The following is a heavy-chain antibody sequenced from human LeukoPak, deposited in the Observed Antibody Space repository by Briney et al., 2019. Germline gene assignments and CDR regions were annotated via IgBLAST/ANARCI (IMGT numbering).Heavy chain of an antibody. J-gene: IGHJ3*02. V-gene: IGHV4-39*01. CDR3: ARLQEHYYAIRGDFDI. D-gene: IGHD3-10*01. CDR2: IYYSGST. CDR1: GGSISSSSYY. Sequence: SETLSLTCTVSGGSISSSSYYWGWIRQPPGRGLEWIGSIYYSGSTYYNPSLKSRVTISVDTSKNQFSLKLSSVTAADTAVYYCARLQEHYYAIRGDFDIWGQGTMVTVSS.